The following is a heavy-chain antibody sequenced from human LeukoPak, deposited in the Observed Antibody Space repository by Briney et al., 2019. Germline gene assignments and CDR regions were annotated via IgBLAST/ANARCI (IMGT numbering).Heavy chain of an antibody. D-gene: IGHD3-22*01. Sequence: PSETLSLACTVSGGSISSYYWSWIRQPPGKGLEWIGYIYYSGSTNYNPSLKSRVTISVDTSKNQFSLKLSSVTAADTAVYYCARDTYYYDSSGYYLASWFDPWGQGTLVTVSS. CDR1: GGSISSYY. CDR3: ARDTYYYDSSGYYLASWFDP. CDR2: IYYSGST. J-gene: IGHJ5*02. V-gene: IGHV4-59*01.